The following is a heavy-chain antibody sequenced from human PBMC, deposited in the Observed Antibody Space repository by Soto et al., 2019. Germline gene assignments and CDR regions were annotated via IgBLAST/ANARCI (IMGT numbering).Heavy chain of an antibody. CDR1: GFTFSSYG. D-gene: IGHD2-2*01. J-gene: IGHJ3*02. CDR3: ARGSSASFYGDDDAFDI. Sequence: GGSLRPSCAASGFTFSSYGMHWVRQAPGKGLEWVAVISYDGSNKYYADSVKGRFTISRDNSKNTLYLQMNSLRAEDTAVYYCARGSSASFYGDDDAFDIWGQGTMVTVSS. V-gene: IGHV3-30*03. CDR2: ISYDGSNK.